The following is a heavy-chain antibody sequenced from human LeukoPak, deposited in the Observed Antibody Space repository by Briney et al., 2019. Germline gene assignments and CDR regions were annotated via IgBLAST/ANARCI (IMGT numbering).Heavy chain of an antibody. J-gene: IGHJ4*02. CDR1: GYTFTGYY. CDR2: INPNSGVT. Sequence: ASVKVSCKASGYTFTGYYMHWVRQAPGQGLEWMGWINPNSGVTNYAQKFQGRVTMTRDTSISTAYMELSRLTSDDTAVYYCAPSGRGGPYYFDYWGQGTLVTVSS. D-gene: IGHD3-10*01. CDR3: APSGRGGPYYFDY. V-gene: IGHV1-2*02.